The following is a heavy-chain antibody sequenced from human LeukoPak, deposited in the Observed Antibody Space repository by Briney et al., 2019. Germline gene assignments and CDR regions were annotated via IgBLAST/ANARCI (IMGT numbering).Heavy chain of an antibody. CDR2: ISYDGSNK. CDR3: AKDLALHYYDSSGFDY. J-gene: IGHJ4*02. CDR1: GFTFSSYA. V-gene: IGHV3-30*04. D-gene: IGHD3-22*01. Sequence: PGGSLRLSCAASGFTFSSYAMHWVRQAPGKGLEWVAVISYDGSNKYYADSVKGRFTISRDNSKNTLYLQMNSLRAEDTAVYYCAKDLALHYYDSSGFDYWGQGTLVTVSS.